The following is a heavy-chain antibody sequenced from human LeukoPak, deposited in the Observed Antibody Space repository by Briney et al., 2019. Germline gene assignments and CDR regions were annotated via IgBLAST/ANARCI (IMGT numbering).Heavy chain of an antibody. J-gene: IGHJ4*02. CDR3: ARGYSGYDLRY. V-gene: IGHV1-69*13. CDR1: GGTFSSYA. Sequence: SVKVSCKTSGGTFSSYAISWVRQAPGQGLEWMGGIIPIFGTANYAQKFQGRVTITADGSTSTAYMELSSLRSEDTAVYYCARGYSGYDLRYWGQGTLVTVSS. CDR2: IIPIFGTA. D-gene: IGHD5-12*01.